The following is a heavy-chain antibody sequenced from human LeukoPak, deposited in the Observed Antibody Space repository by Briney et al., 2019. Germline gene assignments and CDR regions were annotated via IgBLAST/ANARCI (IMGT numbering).Heavy chain of an antibody. CDR2: ISGSGGTT. J-gene: IGHJ4*02. CDR1: GVTFRDYA. D-gene: IGHD3-22*01. CDR3: AKREYDSSAYPMYPIDY. Sequence: GGSLRLSCAVSGVTFRDYAMTWVRQAPGKGLEWVSVISGSGGTTYYADSVEGRFVMSRDNSKNTLYLQMNSLRTDDSAVYYCAKREYDSSAYPMYPIDYWGQGTLVTVSA. V-gene: IGHV3-23*01.